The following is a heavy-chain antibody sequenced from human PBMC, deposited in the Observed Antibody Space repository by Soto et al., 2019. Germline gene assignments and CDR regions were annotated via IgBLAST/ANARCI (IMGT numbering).Heavy chain of an antibody. CDR1: VCTFDDHT. CDR2: ITWDGVST. J-gene: IGHJ4*02. Sequence: HPVGSLRLSCGCSVCTFDDHTLHWVRQFPGKGLDWVSLITWDGVSTFYAESVKGRFTISRDNSKNSLYLQMNSLRTEDTALYYCAKEKNSILDYWGQGSXVT. V-gene: IGHV3-43*01. D-gene: IGHD4-4*01. CDR3: AKEKNSILDY.